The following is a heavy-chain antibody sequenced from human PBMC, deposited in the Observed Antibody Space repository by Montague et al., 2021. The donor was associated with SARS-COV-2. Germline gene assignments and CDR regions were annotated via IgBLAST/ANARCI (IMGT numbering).Heavy chain of an antibody. D-gene: IGHD6-13*01. V-gene: IGHV6-1*01. CDR3: ARIPAGSKYYFDF. CDR2: TYYRSKWYN. Sequence: CAISGDSVSSNMATWNWISQSPSRGLEWLGRTYYRSKWYNDYAESVKSRITIDPDTSKHQFSLHLNSVTPEDTAVYYCARIPAGSKYYFDFWGQGTLVAVSS. CDR1: GDSVSSNMAT. J-gene: IGHJ4*02.